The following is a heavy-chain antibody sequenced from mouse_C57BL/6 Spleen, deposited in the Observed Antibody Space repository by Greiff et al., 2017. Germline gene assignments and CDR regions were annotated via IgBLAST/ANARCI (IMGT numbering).Heavy chain of an antibody. CDR2: INPSNGGT. Sequence: VQLQQPGTELVKPGASVKLSCKASGYTFTSYWMHWVKQRPGQGLEWIGNINPSNGGTNYNEKFKSKATLTVDKSSSTAYMQLSSLTSEDSAVYYCARSANWDSPWFAYWGQGTLVTVSA. D-gene: IGHD4-1*01. J-gene: IGHJ3*01. V-gene: IGHV1-53*01. CDR1: GYTFTSYW. CDR3: ARSANWDSPWFAY.